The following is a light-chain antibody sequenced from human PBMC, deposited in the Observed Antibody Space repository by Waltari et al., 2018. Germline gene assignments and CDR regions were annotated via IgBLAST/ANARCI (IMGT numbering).Light chain of an antibody. CDR2: EVS. Sequence: QSALTQPHSASGSPGQSVTISCTGTGSGGSVSWYQQLPGKAPKLLIYEVSKRPSWVPDRFSGSKSGNTASLTVSGLQAEDEGDYYCSSDAVSNNFYDFGSGTKVTVL. CDR3: SSDAVSNNFYD. J-gene: IGLJ1*01. V-gene: IGLV2-8*01. CDR1: GSGGS.